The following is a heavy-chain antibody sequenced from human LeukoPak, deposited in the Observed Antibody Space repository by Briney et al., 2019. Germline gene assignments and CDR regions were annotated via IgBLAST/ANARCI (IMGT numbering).Heavy chain of an antibody. CDR1: GYTFTGYY. Sequence: VASVKVSCKASGYTFTGYYIHWVRQAPGQGLEWMGWIHPSSGGTKSAEKFQDRVTMTWDTSITTVYMELSRLTSDDTAVYFCARDGPERMVDLDYWGQGTLVTVSS. CDR2: IHPSSGGT. V-gene: IGHV1-2*02. D-gene: IGHD1-1*01. CDR3: ARDGPERMVDLDY. J-gene: IGHJ4*02.